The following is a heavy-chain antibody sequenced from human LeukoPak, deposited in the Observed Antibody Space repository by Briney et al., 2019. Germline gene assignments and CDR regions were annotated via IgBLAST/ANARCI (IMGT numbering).Heavy chain of an antibody. CDR2: IYTSGST. V-gene: IGHV4-4*07. CDR3: ARDHWFGELFDY. CDR1: GYSISSSYY. D-gene: IGHD3-10*01. Sequence: SETLSLTCTVSGYSISSSYYWSWIRQPAGKGLEWIGRIYTSGSTNYNPSLKSRVTMSVDTSKNQFSLKLSSVTAADTAVYYCARDHWFGELFDYWGQGTLVTVSS. J-gene: IGHJ4*02.